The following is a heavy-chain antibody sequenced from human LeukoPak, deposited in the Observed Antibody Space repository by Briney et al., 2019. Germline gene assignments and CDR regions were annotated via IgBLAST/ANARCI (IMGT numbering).Heavy chain of an antibody. J-gene: IGHJ3*02. CDR3: ARYLGKGYCSSTSCYGARAFDI. D-gene: IGHD2-2*01. CDR2: INHSGST. CDR1: GGSFSGYY. Sequence: SETLSLTCAVYGGSFSGYYWSWIRQPPGKGLEWIGEINHSGSTNYNPSLKSRVTISVDTSKNQFSLKLSSVTAADTAVYYCARYLGKGYCSSTSCYGARAFDIWGQGTMVTVSS. V-gene: IGHV4-34*01.